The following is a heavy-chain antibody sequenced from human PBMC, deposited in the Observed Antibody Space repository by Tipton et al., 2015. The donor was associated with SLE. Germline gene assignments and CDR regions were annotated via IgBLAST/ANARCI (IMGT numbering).Heavy chain of an antibody. CDR2: VNSGEST. D-gene: IGHD7-27*01. V-gene: IGHV4-59*05. CDR3: ARTGDITRPFDY. J-gene: IGHJ4*02. CDR1: GFTFSDYY. Sequence: LRLSCAASGFTFSDYYMSWIRQPPGKGLEWIGSVNSGESTYYNPSLKSRVTISVDTSKNQFSLKLTSETAADTAVYYCARTGDITRPFDYWGQGTLVTVSS.